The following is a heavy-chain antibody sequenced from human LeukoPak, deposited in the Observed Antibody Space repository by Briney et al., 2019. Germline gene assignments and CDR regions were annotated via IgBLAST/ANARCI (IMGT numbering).Heavy chain of an antibody. D-gene: IGHD4-11*01. CDR3: AKTFDYNDLRFDY. CDR1: GFTFSSYS. Sequence: SGGSLRLSCAASGFTFSSYSMNWVRQAPGKGLEWVSSISSSSSYIYYADSVKGRFTISRDNAKNTLYLQMNSLRAEDTALYYCAKTFDYNDLRFDYWGQGTLVTVSS. V-gene: IGHV3-21*04. CDR2: ISSSSSYI. J-gene: IGHJ4*02.